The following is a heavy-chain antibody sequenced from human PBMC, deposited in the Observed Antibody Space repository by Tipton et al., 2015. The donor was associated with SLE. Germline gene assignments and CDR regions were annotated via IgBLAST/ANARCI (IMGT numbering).Heavy chain of an antibody. CDR3: AKDLQGSVDTGMFGFDR. J-gene: IGHJ4*02. Sequence: SLRLSCAASGFTLGDYGMHWVRQTPGKGLEWVSGIDWNSGTIVYADSVKGRFTISRDNANNSLYLQMNGLRAEDTALYYCAKDLQGSVDTGMFGFDRWGQGSLGTVS. V-gene: IGHV3-9*01. CDR1: GFTLGDYG. CDR2: IDWNSGTI. D-gene: IGHD3-10*02.